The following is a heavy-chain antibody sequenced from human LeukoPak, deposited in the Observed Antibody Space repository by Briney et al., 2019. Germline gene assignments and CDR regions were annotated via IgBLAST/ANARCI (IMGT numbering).Heavy chain of an antibody. J-gene: IGHJ4*02. D-gene: IGHD2-15*01. CDR3: AGPLGYCSGGSCSLD. Sequence: PGGSLRLSCAASGFTFSSYSMNWVRQAPGKGLEWVSYISSSSSTIYYADSVKGRFTISRDNAKNSLYLQMNSLRAEDTAVYYCAGPLGYCSGGSCSLDWGQGTLVTVSS. V-gene: IGHV3-48*01. CDR1: GFTFSSYS. CDR2: ISSSSSTI.